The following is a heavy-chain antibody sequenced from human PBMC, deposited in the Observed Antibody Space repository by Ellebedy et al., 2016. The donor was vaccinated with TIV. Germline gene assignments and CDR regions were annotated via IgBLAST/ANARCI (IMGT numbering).Heavy chain of an antibody. CDR1: GFTFSSYW. J-gene: IGHJ4*02. Sequence: GESLKISXAASGFTFSSYWMHWVRQAPGKGLVWVSRIKTDGSSTYYADSVKGRFTISRDNAKNTLYLQMNSLRAEDTAVYYCARDKEVVGASIDYWGQGTLVTVSS. CDR3: ARDKEVVGASIDY. D-gene: IGHD1-26*01. CDR2: IKTDGSST. V-gene: IGHV3-74*01.